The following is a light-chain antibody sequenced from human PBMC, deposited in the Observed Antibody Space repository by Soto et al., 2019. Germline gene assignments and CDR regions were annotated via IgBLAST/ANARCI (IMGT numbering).Light chain of an antibody. CDR3: QQFNNWPPWT. J-gene: IGKJ1*01. CDR2: GAS. Sequence: EIVMTQSPATLSVSPGERATLSCRTSQNVGNNLVWYQQKPGQAPRLLIYGASTRAAGIPDRFSGSGSGTEFTLTISGLQSDDFAVYYCQQFNNWPPWTFGQATKVDIK. CDR1: QNVGNN. V-gene: IGKV3-15*01.